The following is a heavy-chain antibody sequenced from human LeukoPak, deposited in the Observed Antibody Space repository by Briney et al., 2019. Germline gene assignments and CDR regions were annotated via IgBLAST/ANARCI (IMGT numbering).Heavy chain of an antibody. J-gene: IGHJ6*03. CDR3: ARGKRYYDFWSGPQPSYYMDV. Sequence: GGSLRLSCAASGFTFSSYAMHWVRQAPGKGLEYVSAISSNGGSTYYANSVKGRFTISRDNSKNTLYLQMGSLRAEDMAVYYCARGKRYYDFWSGPQPSYYMDVWGKGTTVTVSS. V-gene: IGHV3-64*01. D-gene: IGHD3-3*01. CDR1: GFTFSSYA. CDR2: ISSNGGST.